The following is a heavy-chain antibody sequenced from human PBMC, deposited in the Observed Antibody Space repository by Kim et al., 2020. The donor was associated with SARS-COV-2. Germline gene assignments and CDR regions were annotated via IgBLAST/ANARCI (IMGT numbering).Heavy chain of an antibody. CDR2: IYHSGSN. J-gene: IGHJ4*02. V-gene: IGHV4-34*01. CDR3: ATGPAAIPRHTGGFDY. Sequence: SETLSLTCAVYGGSFSGYYWSWIRQPPGKGLEWIGEIYHSGSNNYNPYLKSRVTIFADTSKNQFSLKLSSVAAADTAVYYCATGPAAIPRHTGGFDYWGQGTLVTVSS. D-gene: IGHD2-2*01. CDR1: GGSFSGYY.